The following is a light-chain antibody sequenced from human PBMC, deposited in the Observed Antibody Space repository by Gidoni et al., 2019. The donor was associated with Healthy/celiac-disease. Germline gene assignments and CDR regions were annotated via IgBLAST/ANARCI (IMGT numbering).Light chain of an antibody. V-gene: IGLV3-19*01. J-gene: IGLJ2*01. CDR1: SLRSYY. CDR3: NSRDSSGNHVV. Sequence: SSELTQDPAVSVALGQTVRIKCQGDSLRSYYASWYQQKTGQAPVLVIYGKTNRHSGIPDRCSGSSSGNTAALTITGAQAEDEADYYCNSRDSSGNHVVFGGGTKLTVL. CDR2: GKT.